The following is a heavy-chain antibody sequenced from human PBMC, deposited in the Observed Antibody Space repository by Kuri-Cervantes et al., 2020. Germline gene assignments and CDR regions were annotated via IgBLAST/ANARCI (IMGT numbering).Heavy chain of an antibody. CDR1: GFTFSNAW. Sequence: GESLKISCAASGFTFSNAWMSWVRQAPGKGLEWVGLIKSKTDGGTTDYAAPVKGRFTISRENAKNSLYLQMNSLRAGDTAVYYCARGRRVDTAMVPLFDPWGQGTLVTVSS. D-gene: IGHD5-18*01. J-gene: IGHJ5*02. CDR3: ARGRRVDTAMVPLFDP. V-gene: IGHV3-15*01. CDR2: IKSKTDGGTT.